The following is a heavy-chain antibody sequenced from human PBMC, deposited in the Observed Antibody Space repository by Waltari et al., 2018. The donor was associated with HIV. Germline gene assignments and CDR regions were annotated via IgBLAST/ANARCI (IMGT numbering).Heavy chain of an antibody. J-gene: IGHJ4*02. CDR3: TSTGGGITDY. CDR2: IKREDDGGTT. Sequence: EVQLVESGGGLVKPGESLRLSCAASGLTLTNACMSWVRQAPGKGRGWVCRIKREDDGGTTDYAAPVKGRFTISRDDSKNALYLQMNSLKTEDTALYYCTSTGGGITDYWGQGTLVTVSS. V-gene: IGHV3-15*01. CDR1: GLTLTNAC. D-gene: IGHD2-15*01.